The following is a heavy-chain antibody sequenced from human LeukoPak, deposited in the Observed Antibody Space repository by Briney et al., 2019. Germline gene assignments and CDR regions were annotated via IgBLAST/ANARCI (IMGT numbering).Heavy chain of an antibody. CDR3: ARGGYYGLENDFRFDP. Sequence: SETLSLTCTVSGGSISSYYWSWIRQPPGKGLEWIGYIYHSGSTNYKPSLKSRVTISVDTSKNQFSLKLSSVTAADTAVYYCARGGYYGLENDFRFDPWGQGTLVTVSS. V-gene: IGHV4-59*01. D-gene: IGHD3-3*01. CDR2: IYHSGST. J-gene: IGHJ5*02. CDR1: GGSISSYY.